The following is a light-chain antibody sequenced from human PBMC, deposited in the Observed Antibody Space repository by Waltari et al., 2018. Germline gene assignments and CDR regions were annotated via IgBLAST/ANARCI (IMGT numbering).Light chain of an antibody. CDR3: AAWNDSLNGVV. CDR1: SSNIGSNN. J-gene: IGLJ2*01. CDR2: SNK. V-gene: IGLV1-44*01. Sequence: QSVLTQPPSASGTPGQRVTISCSGSSSNIGSNNVNWYQQLPGTAPKLLIYSNKQRPSYVPARFSCSKSGTSASLPLSGLQSGDEADYYCAAWNDSLNGVVFGGGTKLTVL.